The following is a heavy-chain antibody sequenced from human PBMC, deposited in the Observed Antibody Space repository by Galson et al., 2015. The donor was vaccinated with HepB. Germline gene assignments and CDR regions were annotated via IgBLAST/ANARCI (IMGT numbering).Heavy chain of an antibody. CDR2: LNPNGGGT. J-gene: IGHJ4*02. CDR3: ATLVGGVQQNIDF. Sequence: SVKVSCKASGYTFSGHYIHWVRQAPGQGLEWMGWLNPNGGGTKYAQKFQGRVTMTRDMSISTAYMELSRLRSDDTAVYYCATLVGGVQQNIDFWGQGTLVTVSS. V-gene: IGHV1-2*02. CDR1: GYTFSGHY. D-gene: IGHD1-1*01.